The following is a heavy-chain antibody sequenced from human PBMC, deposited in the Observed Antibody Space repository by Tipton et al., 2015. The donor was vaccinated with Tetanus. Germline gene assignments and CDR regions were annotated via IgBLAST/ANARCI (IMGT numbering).Heavy chain of an antibody. D-gene: IGHD1-7*01. CDR2: IVTILGAA. CDR1: GGTFNTYV. Sequence: QSGAEVKKPGSSVKVSCKASGGTFNTYVINWVRQAPGGGLEWMGGIVTILGAANYAQKFQGRVTMTADNSMGTAYMDLSSVRSDDTAVYFCARGHSPLYNWNFGYFDFWGQGTLVTVSS. CDR3: ARGHSPLYNWNFGYFDF. V-gene: IGHV1-69*06. J-gene: IGHJ4*02.